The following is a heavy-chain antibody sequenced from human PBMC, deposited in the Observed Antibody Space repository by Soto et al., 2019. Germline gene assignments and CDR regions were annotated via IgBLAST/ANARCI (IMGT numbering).Heavy chain of an antibody. V-gene: IGHV1-2*04. Sequence: QVELVQSGAEVKKPGASVKVSCKASASRLIDYYIHWVRQAPGQGLEWMGWIKSNSGGTKYAQQFQGWVTMTRDKSISTVYMQLSRLKSDDTAVYYCARVDYDWNAYYYSRMDVRGQGNTVIVYS. CDR3: ARVDYDWNAYYYSRMDV. CDR2: IKSNSGGT. J-gene: IGHJ6*02. D-gene: IGHD3-16*01. CDR1: ASRLIDYY.